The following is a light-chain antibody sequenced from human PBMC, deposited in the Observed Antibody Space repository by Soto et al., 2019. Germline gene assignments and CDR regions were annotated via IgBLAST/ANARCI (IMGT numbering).Light chain of an antibody. V-gene: IGKV3-20*01. Sequence: EIVLTQSACTLSWSPGERATLSWGASQSVSSSYLAWYQQKPGQAPRLLIYGASSRATGIPDRFSGSGSGTDFTLTISRLEPEDFAVYYCQQYGSSQTFGQGTKVDIK. CDR1: QSVSSSY. CDR2: GAS. CDR3: QQYGSSQT. J-gene: IGKJ1*01.